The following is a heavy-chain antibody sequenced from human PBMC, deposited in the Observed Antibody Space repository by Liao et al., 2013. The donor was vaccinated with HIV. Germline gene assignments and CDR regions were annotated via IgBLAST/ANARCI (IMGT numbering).Heavy chain of an antibody. D-gene: IGHD3-9*01. V-gene: IGHV4-61*02. CDR2: IYTSGST. J-gene: IGHJ6*03. Sequence: QVQLQESGPGLVKPSQTLSLTCTVSGGSIRSGSYYWSWIRQPAGKGLEWIGRIYTSGSTDYNPSLKSRVTISVDTSKNQFSLKLSSVTAADTAVYYCARVNYDILTGYSEYYYYYYMDVWGKGTTVTVSS. CDR3: ARVNYDILTGYSEYYYYYYMDV. CDR1: GGSIRSGSYY.